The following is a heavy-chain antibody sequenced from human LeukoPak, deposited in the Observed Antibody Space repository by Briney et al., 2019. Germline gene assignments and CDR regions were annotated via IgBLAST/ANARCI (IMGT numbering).Heavy chain of an antibody. D-gene: IGHD2/OR15-2a*01. CDR3: ARADQFLAFDY. V-gene: IGHV3-30-3*01. CDR1: GFTFSSYW. Sequence: PGGSLRLSCAASGFTFSSYWMSWVRQAPGKGLEWVAVISYDGSNKYYADSVKGRFTISRDNSKNTLYLQMNSLRAEDTAVYYCARADQFLAFDYWGQGTLVTVSS. J-gene: IGHJ4*02. CDR2: ISYDGSNK.